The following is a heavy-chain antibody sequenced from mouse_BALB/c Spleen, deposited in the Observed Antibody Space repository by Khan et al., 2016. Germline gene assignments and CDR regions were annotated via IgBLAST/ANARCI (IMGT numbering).Heavy chain of an antibody. J-gene: IGHJ4*01. CDR2: ISSGGSYT. CDR1: GFTFSSYT. V-gene: IGHV5-6-4*01. Sequence: EVELVESGGGLVKPGGSLKLSCAASGFTFSSYTMSWVRQTPEKRLGWVVTISSGGSYTYYPDSVKGRFTISRDNAKNTLYLQMSSLKSEDTAMYYCTREGGYYAMDYWGQGTSVTVSS. CDR3: TREGGYYAMDY.